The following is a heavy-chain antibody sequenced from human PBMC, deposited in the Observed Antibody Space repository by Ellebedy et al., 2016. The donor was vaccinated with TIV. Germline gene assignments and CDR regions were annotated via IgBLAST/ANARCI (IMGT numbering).Heavy chain of an antibody. CDR1: GYTFTAYY. CDR2: INPDSGGT. CDR3: ARVRRGSSGMDV. Sequence: ASVKVSCKTSGYTFTAYYIHWVRQAPGQGLEWMGWINPDSGGTNFAQKFQGRVTMTRDTSVNTVYMELGRLESDDTAVYYCARVRRGSSGMDVWGQGTTVTVS. J-gene: IGHJ6*02. D-gene: IGHD3-22*01. V-gene: IGHV1-2*02.